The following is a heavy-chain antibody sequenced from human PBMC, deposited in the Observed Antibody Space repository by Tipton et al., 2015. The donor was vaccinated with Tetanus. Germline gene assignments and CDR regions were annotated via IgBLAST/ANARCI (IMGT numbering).Heavy chain of an antibody. CDR2: IKLDGSET. CDR1: GFTFSAYW. V-gene: IGHV3-7*01. J-gene: IGHJ4*02. D-gene: IGHD2-15*01. CDR3: ARDFGYCNGGSCYRPFDY. Sequence: GSLRLSCAASGFTFSAYWMSWVRQAPGKGLDWVANIKLDGSETYYVDSVKGRFTIPRDNAQNSLFLQMNSLRAEDTAVYYCARDFGYCNGGSCYRPFDYWGQGTLVIVSS.